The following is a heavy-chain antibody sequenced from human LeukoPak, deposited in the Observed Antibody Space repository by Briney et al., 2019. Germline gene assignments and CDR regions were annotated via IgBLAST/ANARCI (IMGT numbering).Heavy chain of an antibody. D-gene: IGHD6-19*01. CDR2: IYYSGST. CDR1: GGSISSYY. CDR3: ATGGGAGTDY. V-gene: IGHV4-59*01. Sequence: SETLSLTCTVSGGSISSYYWSWIRQPPGKGLEWIGYIYYSGSTNYNPSLKSRVTISVDTSKNQFSLKLSSVTAADTAVYYCATGGGAGTDYWGQGTLVTVSS. J-gene: IGHJ4*02.